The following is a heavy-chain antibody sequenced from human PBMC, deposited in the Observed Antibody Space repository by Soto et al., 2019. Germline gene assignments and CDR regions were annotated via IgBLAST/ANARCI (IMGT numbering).Heavy chain of an antibody. D-gene: IGHD3-3*01. Sequence: SQTLSLTCAISGDSVSSNSAAWNWIRQSPSRGLEWLGRTYYRSKWYNDYAVSVKSRITINPDTSKNQFSLRLNSVTPEDTAVYYCARDRNFGVVRGGTYYYYYMDVWGKGTTVTVSS. CDR2: TYYRSKWYN. V-gene: IGHV6-1*01. CDR3: ARDRNFGVVRGGTYYYYYMDV. J-gene: IGHJ6*03. CDR1: GDSVSSNSAA.